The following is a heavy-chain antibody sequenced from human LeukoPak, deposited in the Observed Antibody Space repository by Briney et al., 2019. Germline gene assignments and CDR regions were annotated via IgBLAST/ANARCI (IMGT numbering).Heavy chain of an antibody. CDR2: IYNSGIT. CDR1: GGSFTSGAYY. V-gene: IGHV4-31*03. Sequence: SETLSLTCTVSGGSFTSGAYYWSWIRQHPGKGLEWIGYIYNSGITYYNPSLKSRLTISVDTSKNQFSLKLTSVTAADTAVYYCARRARHNWNDGDYWGQGTLVTVSS. CDR3: ARRARHNWNDGDY. D-gene: IGHD1-1*01. J-gene: IGHJ4*02.